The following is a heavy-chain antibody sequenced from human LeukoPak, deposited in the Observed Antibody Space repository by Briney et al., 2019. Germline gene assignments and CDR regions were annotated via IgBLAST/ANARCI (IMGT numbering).Heavy chain of an antibody. D-gene: IGHD6-6*01. CDR2: IYHGDSET. CDR1: RYSFTSYW. J-gene: IGHJ5*02. Sequence: GESLKISCKGSRYSFTSYWIVWVRHMPGKGLEGMGIIYHGDSETTYSPSFQGQVTISADKSISTTYLQWSRLKASDTAIYYCARHDYSCSSRWDWFDPWGQGTLVTVSS. V-gene: IGHV5-51*01. CDR3: ARHDYSCSSRWDWFDP.